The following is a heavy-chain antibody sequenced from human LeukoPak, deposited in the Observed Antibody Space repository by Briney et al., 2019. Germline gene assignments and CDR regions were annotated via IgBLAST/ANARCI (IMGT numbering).Heavy chain of an antibody. Sequence: SETLSLTCAVYGGSFSGYYWSWIRQPPGKGLEWIGEINHSGSTNYNPSLKSRVTISVDTSKNQFSLKLSSVTAADTAVYYCAGGEYSYGIDAFDIWGQGTMVTVSS. CDR1: GGSFSGYY. J-gene: IGHJ3*02. CDR3: AGGEYSYGIDAFDI. V-gene: IGHV4-34*01. D-gene: IGHD5-18*01. CDR2: INHSGST.